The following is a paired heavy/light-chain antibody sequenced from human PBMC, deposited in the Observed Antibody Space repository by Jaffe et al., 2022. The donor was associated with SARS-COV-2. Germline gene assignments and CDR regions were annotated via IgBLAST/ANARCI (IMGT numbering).Light chain of an antibody. J-gene: IGKJ1*01. Sequence: EIVLTQSPATLSLSPGERASLYCRASQSVNIYVAWYQQKPGQAPRLLIYDASIRATGIPARFGGSGSGTDFTLTIDSLEPEDFAVYYCHQRSDWPQTFGQGTTVEI. V-gene: IGKV3-11*01. CDR3: HQRSDWPQT. CDR2: DAS. CDR1: QSVNIY.
Heavy chain of an antibody. V-gene: IGHV3-72*01. CDR2: IRNKANSYTT. CDR3: ACSGYGGDDPGAGYLDY. J-gene: IGHJ4*02. CDR1: GLSVFSDHF. D-gene: IGHD5-12*01. Sequence: EGRLVVSGGGLVQPGGSLRLSCAASGLSVFSDHFMDWVRQAPGKGLEWIGRIRNKANSYTTEYAASVRGRFTISRDDSKNSLYLQMNSLKTDDTAVYNCACSGYGGDDPGAGYLDYWGQGILVTVSS.